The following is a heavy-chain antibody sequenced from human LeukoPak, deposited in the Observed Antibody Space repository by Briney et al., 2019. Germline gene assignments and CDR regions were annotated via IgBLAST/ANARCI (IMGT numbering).Heavy chain of an antibody. V-gene: IGHV1-2*02. CDR1: GYTFTGYY. J-gene: IGHJ5*02. Sequence: ASVTVSCKASGYTFTGYYMHWVRQAPGQGLEWMGWINPNSGGTNYAQKFQGRVTMTRDTSISTAYMELSRLRSDDTAVYYCARDRGYCSSTSCYHNWFDPWGQGTLVTVSS. D-gene: IGHD2-2*03. CDR2: INPNSGGT. CDR3: ARDRGYCSSTSCYHNWFDP.